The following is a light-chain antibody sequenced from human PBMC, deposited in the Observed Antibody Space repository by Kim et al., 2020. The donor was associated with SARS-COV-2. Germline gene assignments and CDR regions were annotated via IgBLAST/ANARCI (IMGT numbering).Light chain of an antibody. V-gene: IGKV1-27*01. J-gene: IGKJ1*01. Sequence: ASVGDRVTLTCRASQDIGHYLAWYQQKPGKVHKLLISDASTLRSGVPSRFSGSGSGTDFTLTINSLQPEDVATYYCQKYDGAPWTFGQGTKVDIK. CDR2: DAS. CDR1: QDIGHY. CDR3: QKYDGAPWT.